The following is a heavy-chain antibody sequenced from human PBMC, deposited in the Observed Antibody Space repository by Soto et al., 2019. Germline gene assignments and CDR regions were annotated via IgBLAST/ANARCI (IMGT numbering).Heavy chain of an antibody. V-gene: IGHV1-46*01. D-gene: IGHD6-25*01. CDR1: GGTFSSYA. CDR2: INTSGGSP. Sequence: ASVKVSFKASGGTFSSYAISWVRQAPGQGLEWMGVINTSGGSPTYAQKFQDRVTMTRDTSTSTVYMELSSLRSEDTAVYYCARGGRHSDYYYYYGMDVWGQGTTVTVSS. J-gene: IGHJ6*02. CDR3: ARGGRHSDYYYYYGMDV.